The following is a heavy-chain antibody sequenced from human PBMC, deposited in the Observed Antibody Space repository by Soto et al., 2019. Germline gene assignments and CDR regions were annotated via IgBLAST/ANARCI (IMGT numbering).Heavy chain of an antibody. Sequence: PGGSLRLSCAASGFTFSSYAMSWVRQAPGKGLEWVSAISGSGGSTYYADSVKGRFTISRDNSKNTLYLQMNRPRAEDTAVYYCASTTVTTYYYYGMDVWGQGTTVTVSS. D-gene: IGHD4-17*01. J-gene: IGHJ6*02. CDR2: ISGSGGST. V-gene: IGHV3-23*01. CDR3: ASTTVTTYYYYGMDV. CDR1: GFTFSSYA.